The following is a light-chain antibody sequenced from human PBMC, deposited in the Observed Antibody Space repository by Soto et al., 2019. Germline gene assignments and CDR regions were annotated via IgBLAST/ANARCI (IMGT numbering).Light chain of an antibody. J-gene: IGLJ3*02. CDR3: ETWDSNTHV. CDR1: SGHSSYI. V-gene: IGLV4-60*02. Sequence: QPVLTQSSSAPASLGSSVKLTCTLSSGHSSYIIAWHQQQPGKAPRYLMKLEGSGSYNKGSGVPDRFSGSSSGADRYLTISNLHFEDEADYYCETWDSNTHVFGGGTKLTVL. CDR2: LEGSGSY.